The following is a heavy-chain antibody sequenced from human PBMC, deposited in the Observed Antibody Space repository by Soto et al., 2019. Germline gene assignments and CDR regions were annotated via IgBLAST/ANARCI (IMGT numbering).Heavy chain of an antibody. J-gene: IGHJ5*02. CDR3: ARGTYSIWRRGWFDP. D-gene: IGHD4-4*01. CDR2: INHSGST. V-gene: IGHV4-34*01. Sequence: NPSETLSLTCAVYGGSFSGYYWSWIRQPPGKGLEWIGEINHSGSTNYNPSLRSRVTISVDTSKNQFSLKLSSVTAADTAVYYCARGTYSIWRRGWFDPWGQGTLVTVSS. CDR1: GGSFSGYY.